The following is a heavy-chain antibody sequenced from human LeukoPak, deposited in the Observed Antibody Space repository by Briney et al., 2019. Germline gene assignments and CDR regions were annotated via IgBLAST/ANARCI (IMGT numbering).Heavy chain of an antibody. Sequence: GGSLRLSCAAPGFTFSNYWISWVRQAPAKGLEWVANIKQDGSEKYYVDSVKGRFTISRDNAKNSLFLQMNSLRAEDTAVYYCARDAPLPLAARTRSYFDYWGQGTLVTVSS. CDR1: GFTFSNYW. V-gene: IGHV3-7*03. CDR2: IKQDGSEK. CDR3: ARDAPLPLAARTRSYFDY. J-gene: IGHJ4*02. D-gene: IGHD6-6*01.